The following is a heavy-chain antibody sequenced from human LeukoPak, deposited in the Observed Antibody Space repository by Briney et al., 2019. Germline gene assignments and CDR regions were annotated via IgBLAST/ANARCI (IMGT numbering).Heavy chain of an antibody. J-gene: IGHJ4*02. V-gene: IGHV3-23*01. D-gene: IGHD6-13*01. CDR2: ISGNGGST. CDR1: GFTFSSYA. Sequence: GGSLRLSCAASGFTFSSYAMSWVRQAPGKGLEWVSGISGNGGSTYYGDSVKGRFTISRDTSRNTLYLQMNSLRAEDTALYYCAKGRESSSWFSGNSDYWGRGTLVTVSS. CDR3: AKGRESSSWFSGNSDY.